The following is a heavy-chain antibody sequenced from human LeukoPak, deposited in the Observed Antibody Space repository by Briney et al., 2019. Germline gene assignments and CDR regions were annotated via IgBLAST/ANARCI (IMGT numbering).Heavy chain of an antibody. V-gene: IGHV3-23*01. D-gene: IGHD3-22*01. Sequence: GGSLRLSCVASGFTFSSYAMSWVRQAPGKGLEWVSAISGSGGSTYYADSVKGRFTISRDNSKNTLYLQMNSLRAEDTAVYYCAKDGGYYYDSSDHWGQGTLVTVSS. CDR3: AKDGGYYYDSSDH. CDR1: GFTFSSYA. CDR2: ISGSGGST. J-gene: IGHJ4*02.